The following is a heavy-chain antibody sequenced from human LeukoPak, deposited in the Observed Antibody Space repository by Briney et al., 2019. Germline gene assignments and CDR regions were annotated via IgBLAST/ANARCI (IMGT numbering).Heavy chain of an antibody. CDR3: ASGRQLGY. D-gene: IGHD6-13*01. Sequence: GSLRLSCAASGFTFSNYWMSWVRQVPGKGLEWVANIKQDGSEKYYVDSVKGRFTISRDNDKNSLYLQMNSLRAEDAAVYYCASGRQLGYWGQGTLVTVSS. CDR2: IKQDGSEK. CDR1: GFTFSNYW. J-gene: IGHJ4*02. V-gene: IGHV3-7*01.